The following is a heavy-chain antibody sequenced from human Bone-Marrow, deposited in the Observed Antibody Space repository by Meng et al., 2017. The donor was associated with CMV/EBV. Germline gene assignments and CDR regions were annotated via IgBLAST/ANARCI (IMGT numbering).Heavy chain of an antibody. CDR2: IHSGGET. CDR3: ARLSTGQ. CDR1: GLTVNYNF. J-gene: IGHJ4*02. V-gene: IGHV3-66*02. D-gene: IGHD1-1*01. Sequence: GGSLRLSCAVSGLTVNYNFINWVRQPPGKGLEWVSIIHSGGETDYADSVKGRFTISRDSSKNTVYLQMNSLRDADTAVYYCARLSTGQWGQGTLVTASS.